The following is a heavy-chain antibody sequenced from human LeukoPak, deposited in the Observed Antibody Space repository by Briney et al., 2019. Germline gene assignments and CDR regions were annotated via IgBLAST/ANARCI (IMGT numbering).Heavy chain of an antibody. J-gene: IGHJ3*02. CDR1: NDSITSGIYY. Sequence: SETLSLTCTVSNDSITSGIYYWTWIRQPAGKGLEWIGRIYTDGSTNYNSSLKSRVAISLDTAKNQFSLKLSSLTAADTAVYYCARHGRYPDGDDAFDIWGQGTMVTVSS. CDR3: ARHGRYPDGDDAFDI. V-gene: IGHV4-61*02. D-gene: IGHD2-21*01. CDR2: IYTDGST.